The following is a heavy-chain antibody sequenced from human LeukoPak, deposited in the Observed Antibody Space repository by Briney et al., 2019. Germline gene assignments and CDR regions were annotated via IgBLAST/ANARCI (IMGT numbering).Heavy chain of an antibody. CDR2: ISSNGGST. V-gene: IGHV3-64*01. Sequence: GGSLRLSCAASGFTFSSYAMHWVRQAPGKGLEYVSAISSNGGSTYYANSVKGTFTISRDNSKNVLYLQMGSLRAEDMAVYYCARGLGDGYNAASDPPLWGQGTLVTVSS. D-gene: IGHD5-24*01. J-gene: IGHJ4*02. CDR1: GFTFSSYA. CDR3: ARGLGDGYNAASDPPL.